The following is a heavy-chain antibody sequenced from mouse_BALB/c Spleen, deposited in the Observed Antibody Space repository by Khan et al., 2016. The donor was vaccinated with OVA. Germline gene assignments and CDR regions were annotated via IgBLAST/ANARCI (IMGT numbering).Heavy chain of an antibody. V-gene: IGHV5-15*02. Sequence: EVELVESGGGLVKPGGSRKLSCAASGFTFSDYGLAWVRQAPGKGPEWVAFISSLAYSIYYAHTVTDRFTISRENANNTLYLEMSSLRSEDTAWYCWARSWAIDYWGQGTSVTVSS. CDR3: ARSWAIDY. CDR2: ISSLAYSI. J-gene: IGHJ4*01. CDR1: GFTFSDYG.